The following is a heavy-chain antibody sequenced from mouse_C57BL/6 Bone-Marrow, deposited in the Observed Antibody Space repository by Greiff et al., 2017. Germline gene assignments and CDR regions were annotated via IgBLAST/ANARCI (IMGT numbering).Heavy chain of an antibody. CDR1: GFTFSSYA. CDR3: ARVRWFP. Sequence: EVQGVESGGGLVKPGGSLKLSCAASGFTFSSYAMSWVRQTPEKRLEWVATISDGGSYTYYPDNVKGRFTISRDNAKNNLYLQMSHLKSEDTAMYYCARVRWFPWGQGTLVTVSA. V-gene: IGHV5-4*01. J-gene: IGHJ3*01. D-gene: IGHD2-3*01. CDR2: ISDGGSYT.